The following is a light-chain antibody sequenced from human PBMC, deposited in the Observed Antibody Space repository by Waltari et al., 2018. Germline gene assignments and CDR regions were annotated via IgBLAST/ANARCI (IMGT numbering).Light chain of an antibody. CDR3: GSRDSSGVHLGI. V-gene: IGLV3-19*01. Sequence: SSKLTQDAAVSVALGQTVTITCRGDSVGIYYVAWYHQRPGQAPHLVIDGNNRRPSGTPERYSGSTSDNPATFVITGARAEDEGDFYCGSRDSSGVHLGIFGGGTRLTV. J-gene: IGLJ2*01. CDR1: SVGIYY. CDR2: GNN.